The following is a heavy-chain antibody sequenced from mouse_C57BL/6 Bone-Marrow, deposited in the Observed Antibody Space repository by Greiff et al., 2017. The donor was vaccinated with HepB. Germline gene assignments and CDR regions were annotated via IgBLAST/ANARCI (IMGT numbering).Heavy chain of an antibody. Sequence: EVKLQESGPGLVKPSQSLSLTCSVTGYSITSGYYWNWIRQFPGNKLEWMGYISYDGSNNYNPSLKNRISITRDTSKNQFFLKLNSVTTEDTATYYCARDPYGAWFAYWGQGTLVTVSA. V-gene: IGHV3-6*01. CDR2: ISYDGSN. D-gene: IGHD1-1*01. CDR1: GYSITSGYY. J-gene: IGHJ3*01. CDR3: ARDPYGAWFAY.